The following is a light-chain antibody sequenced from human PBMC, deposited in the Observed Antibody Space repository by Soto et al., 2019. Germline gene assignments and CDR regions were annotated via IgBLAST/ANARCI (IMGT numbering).Light chain of an antibody. Sequence: SSPTQPSSLSGSPWQSITISFPGTNSDVGSYNFVSWYQQYPGKAPKLVIYDVTNRPSGVSDRFSGSKSGNTASLTISGLQAEDEANYYCNSYTTSSTSVFGGGTKVTVL. CDR3: NSYTTSSTSV. CDR2: DVT. V-gene: IGLV2-14*03. CDR1: NSDVGSYNF. J-gene: IGLJ3*02.